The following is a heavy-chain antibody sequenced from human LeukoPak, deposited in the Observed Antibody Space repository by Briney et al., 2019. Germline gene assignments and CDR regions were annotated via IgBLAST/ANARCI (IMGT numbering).Heavy chain of an antibody. CDR2: IYYSGST. Sequence: PSETLSLTCTVSGGSISSSYWGWIRQPPGQGLEWIGYIYYSGSTNYNPSLKSRVTISADTSKNQFSLKLTSVTAADTAVYYCARRSQENGMITANNWFDPWGQGTLVTVSS. D-gene: IGHD3-16*01. V-gene: IGHV4-59*08. J-gene: IGHJ5*02. CDR1: GGSISSSY. CDR3: ARRSQENGMITANNWFDP.